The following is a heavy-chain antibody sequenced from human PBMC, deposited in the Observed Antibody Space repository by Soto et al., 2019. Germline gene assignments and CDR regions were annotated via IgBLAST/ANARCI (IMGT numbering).Heavy chain of an antibody. CDR2: IYYSGST. J-gene: IGHJ6*02. CDR3: ARQMPAQNYDFWSGSVDGHYYYGMDV. D-gene: IGHD3-3*01. V-gene: IGHV4-39*01. Sequence: QLQLQESGPGLVKPSETLSLTCTVSGGSISSSSYYWGWIRQPPGKGLEWIGSIYYSGSTYYNPSLKSRVTISVDTSKNQFSLKLSSVTAADTAVYYCARQMPAQNYDFWSGSVDGHYYYGMDVWGQGTTVTVSS. CDR1: GGSISSSSYY.